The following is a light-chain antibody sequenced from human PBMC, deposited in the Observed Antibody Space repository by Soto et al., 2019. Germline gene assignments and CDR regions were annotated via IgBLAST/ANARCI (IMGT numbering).Light chain of an antibody. CDR2: GAS. V-gene: IGKV3-20*01. Sequence: EIVMTQSPATLSVSPGEKATLSCRASQNIYTNLAWYQQKPGQAPRLLIYGASSRATGTPDRFSGSGSGTDFTLTISRLEPEDFAVYYCQQYYSSPWTFGLGTKVDI. CDR1: QNIYTN. J-gene: IGKJ1*01. CDR3: QQYYSSPWT.